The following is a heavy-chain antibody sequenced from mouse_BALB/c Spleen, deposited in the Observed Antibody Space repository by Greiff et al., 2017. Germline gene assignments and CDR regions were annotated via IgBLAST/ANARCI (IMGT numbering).Heavy chain of an antibody. CDR2: IYPGDGDT. J-gene: IGHJ3*01. CDR1: GYAFSCFW. Sequence: LQESGAELVRPGSSVKISCKASGYAFSCFWMNWVKQRPGQGLEWIGQIYPGDGDTNYNGKFKGKATLTADKSSSTAYMQLSSLTSEDSAVYFCAREGPAWFAYWGQGTLVTVSA. CDR3: AREGPAWFAY. V-gene: IGHV1-80*01.